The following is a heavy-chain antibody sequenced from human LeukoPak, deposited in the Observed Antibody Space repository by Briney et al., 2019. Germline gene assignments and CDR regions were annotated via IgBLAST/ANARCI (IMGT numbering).Heavy chain of an antibody. D-gene: IGHD3-16*01. V-gene: IGHV4-59*01. Sequence: KPSETLSPTCTVSGGSISSYYWSWIRQPPGKGLEWIGDIYYSGSTNYNPSLKSRVTISVDTSKNQFSLKLSSVTAADTAVYYCASSQGLRLGEKGDLGYWGQGTLVTVSS. CDR1: GGSISSYY. J-gene: IGHJ4*02. CDR3: ASSQGLRLGEKGDLGY. CDR2: IYYSGST.